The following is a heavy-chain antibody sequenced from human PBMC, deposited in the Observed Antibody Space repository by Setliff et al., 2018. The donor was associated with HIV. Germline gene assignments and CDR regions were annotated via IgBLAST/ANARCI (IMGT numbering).Heavy chain of an antibody. Sequence: PSETLSLTCAVYGGSFSAYHWSWIRQTPGKGLEWLGEINHSGSTAYNLALESRVTISVDTSKKQFSLKLSSVTAADTAVYYCARSAVVVPADYNFWSGYPTAHAFDIWGQGTMVTVS. J-gene: IGHJ3*02. CDR2: INHSGST. D-gene: IGHD3-3*01. CDR1: GGSFSAYH. V-gene: IGHV4-34*01. CDR3: ARSAVVVPADYNFWSGYPTAHAFDI.